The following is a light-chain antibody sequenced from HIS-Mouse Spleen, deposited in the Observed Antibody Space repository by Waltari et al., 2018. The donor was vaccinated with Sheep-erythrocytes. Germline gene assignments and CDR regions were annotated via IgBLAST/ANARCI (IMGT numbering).Light chain of an antibody. Sequence: QSALTQPASVSGSPGQSITISCTGTSSDVGSYNLVSWYQQLPGKAPKLMIYEGSKRPSGVSNRCSGSKSGNTASLTISGLQAEDEADYYCCSYAGSSTPWVFGGGTKLTVL. CDR3: CSYAGSSTPWV. CDR2: EGS. CDR1: SSDVGSYNL. J-gene: IGLJ3*02. V-gene: IGLV2-23*01.